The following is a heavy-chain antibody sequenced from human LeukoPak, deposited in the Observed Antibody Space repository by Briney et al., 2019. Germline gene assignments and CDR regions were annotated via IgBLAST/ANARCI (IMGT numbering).Heavy chain of an antibody. D-gene: IGHD2-2*01. CDR2: IRYDGSNK. Sequence: GGSLRLSCAASGFTFSSYGMHWVRQAPGKGLEWVAFIRYDGSNKYYADSVKGRFTISRDNAKNSLYLQMNSLRAEDTAVYYCARAGSMRYATGVDYWGQGTLVTVSS. CDR3: ARAGSMRYATGVDY. V-gene: IGHV3-30*02. J-gene: IGHJ4*02. CDR1: GFTFSSYG.